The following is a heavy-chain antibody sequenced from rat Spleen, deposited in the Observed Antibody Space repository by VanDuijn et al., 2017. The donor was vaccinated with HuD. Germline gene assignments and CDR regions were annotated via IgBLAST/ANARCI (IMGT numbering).Heavy chain of an antibody. CDR3: TKNWDY. J-gene: IGHJ3*01. Sequence: EVQLVESGGGLVQPGRSLKLSCAASGFTFTHYGMHWIRQAPTKGLEWVASITKTGNNTFYPDSVKGRFTISRDNAQSTLYLQMDSLRSEDTAIYYCTKNWDYWGQGTLVTVSS. D-gene: IGHD3-6*01. CDR1: GFTFTHYG. CDR2: ITKTGNNT. V-gene: IGHV5-19*01.